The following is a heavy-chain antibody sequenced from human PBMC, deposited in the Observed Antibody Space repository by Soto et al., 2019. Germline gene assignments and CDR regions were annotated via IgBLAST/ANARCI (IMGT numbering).Heavy chain of an antibody. V-gene: IGHV3-33*01. CDR2: IWYDGSNK. CDR1: GFTFSSYG. J-gene: IGHJ3*02. CDR3: ARDRNGDRADFVTFDI. D-gene: IGHD4-17*01. Sequence: QVQLVESGGGVVQPGRSLRLSCAASGFTFSSYGIHWVRQAPGKGLEWVAVIWYDGSNKYYADSVKGRFTISRDNSKNTLYLQMNSLRAEDTAVYYCARDRNGDRADFVTFDIWGQGTMVTVSS.